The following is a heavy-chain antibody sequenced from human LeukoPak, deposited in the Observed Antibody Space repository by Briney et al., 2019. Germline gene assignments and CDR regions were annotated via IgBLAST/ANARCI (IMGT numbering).Heavy chain of an antibody. CDR1: GFTFSSYS. D-gene: IGHD6-19*01. Sequence: PGGSLRLSCAASGFTFSSYSMNWVRQAPGKGLEWVSSISSSSSYIYYADSVKGRFTISRDNAKNSLYLQMNSLRAEDTAVYYCARDGYSKQWLADRGNFDYWGQGTLVTVSS. V-gene: IGHV3-21*01. J-gene: IGHJ4*02. CDR2: ISSSSSYI. CDR3: ARDGYSKQWLADRGNFDY.